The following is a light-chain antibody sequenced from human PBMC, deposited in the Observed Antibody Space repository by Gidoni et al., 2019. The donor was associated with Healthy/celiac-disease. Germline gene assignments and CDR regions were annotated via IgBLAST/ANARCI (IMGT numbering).Light chain of an antibody. J-gene: IGKJ4*01. V-gene: IGKV3-15*01. CDR1: QSVSSN. CDR2: GAS. Sequence: ELVVTQSPATLPVSPGERATLSCRASQSVSSNLAWYQQKPGQAPRLLIYGASTRATGIPARFSGSGSGTEFTLTISSLQSEDFAVYYCQQYNNWPPLTFGGGTKVEIK. CDR3: QQYNNWPPLT.